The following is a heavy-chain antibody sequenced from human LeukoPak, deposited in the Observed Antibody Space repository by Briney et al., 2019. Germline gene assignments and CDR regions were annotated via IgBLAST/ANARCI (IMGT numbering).Heavy chain of an antibody. CDR3: ASSITGTYPNYYYYYMDV. D-gene: IGHD1-20*01. CDR1: GGTFSSYT. Sequence: SVKVSCKASGGTFSSYTISWVRQAPGQGLEWMGGIIPIFGTANYAQKFQGRVTITADESTSTAYMELSSLRSEDTAVYYCASSITGTYPNYYYYYMDVWGKGTTVTISS. V-gene: IGHV1-69*13. CDR2: IIPIFGTA. J-gene: IGHJ6*03.